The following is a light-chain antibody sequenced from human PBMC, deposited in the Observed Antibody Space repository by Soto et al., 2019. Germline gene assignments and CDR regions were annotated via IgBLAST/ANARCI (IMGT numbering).Light chain of an antibody. CDR1: SSDVGGYNS. Sequence: QSALTQPPSASGSPGQLVTISCTGTSSDVGGYNSVSWYQQHPGKAPKLMTYEVNKRPSGVPDRFSGSKSGNTASLTVSGLQADDEADYYCSSYAGINNLVFGGGTKLTVL. J-gene: IGLJ3*02. V-gene: IGLV2-8*01. CDR3: SSYAGINNLV. CDR2: EVN.